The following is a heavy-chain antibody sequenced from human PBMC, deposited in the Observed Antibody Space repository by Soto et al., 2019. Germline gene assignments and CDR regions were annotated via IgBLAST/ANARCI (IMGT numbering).Heavy chain of an antibody. Sequence: QVQLVQSGAEVKKPGSSVKVSCKASGGTFSSYAISWVRQAPGQGLEWMGGIIPIFGTANYAQKFQGRVTITADESTSTAYMELSSRRSDDTAVYYCARRGDCSSTSCYTDYYYYGMDVWGQGTTVTVSS. CDR1: GGTFSSYA. D-gene: IGHD2-2*02. J-gene: IGHJ6*02. CDR2: IIPIFGTA. V-gene: IGHV1-69*01. CDR3: ARRGDCSSTSCYTDYYYYGMDV.